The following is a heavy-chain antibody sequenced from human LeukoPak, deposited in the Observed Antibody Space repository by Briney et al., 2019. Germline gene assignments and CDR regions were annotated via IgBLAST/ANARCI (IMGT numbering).Heavy chain of an antibody. CDR3: ARVGPLPEYDFWSRYYLGYFDS. Sequence: ASVKVSCKASGYTFTNYAMNWVRQAPGQGLEWMGWMNTNTGNPIYAQGFTGRFVFSLDTSVSTAFLQISSLKAEDTALYYCARVGPLPEYDFWSRYYLGYFDSWGQGTLVTVPS. J-gene: IGHJ4*02. CDR1: GYTFTNYA. CDR2: MNTNTGNP. V-gene: IGHV7-4-1*02. D-gene: IGHD3-3*01.